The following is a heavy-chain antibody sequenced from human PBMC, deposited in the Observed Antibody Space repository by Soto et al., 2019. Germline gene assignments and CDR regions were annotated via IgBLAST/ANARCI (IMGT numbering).Heavy chain of an antibody. CDR1: GGTFSRYA. V-gene: IGHV1-69*13. Sequence: SVKVSCKASGGTFSRYAISWVRQAPGQGLEWMGGIIPLFGKANYAQKFQGRVTITADESTSTAYMELSSLRSEDTAVYYCARDGTLFDSSGYYYLYWGQGTLGTVSS. CDR3: ARDGTLFDSSGYYYLY. D-gene: IGHD3-22*01. J-gene: IGHJ4*02. CDR2: IIPLFGKA.